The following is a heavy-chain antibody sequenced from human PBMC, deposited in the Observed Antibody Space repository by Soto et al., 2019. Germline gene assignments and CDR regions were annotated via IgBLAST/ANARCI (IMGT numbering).Heavy chain of an antibody. CDR2: IYHSGST. Sequence: SETLSLTCAVSGGSISSGGYSWSWIRQPPGKGLEWIGYIYHSGSTYYNPSLKSRVTISVDRSKNQFSLKLSSVTAADTAVYYCARALYDFWSGFWFDPWGQGTLVTVSS. V-gene: IGHV4-30-2*01. CDR1: GGSISSGGYS. J-gene: IGHJ5*02. CDR3: ARALYDFWSGFWFDP. D-gene: IGHD3-3*01.